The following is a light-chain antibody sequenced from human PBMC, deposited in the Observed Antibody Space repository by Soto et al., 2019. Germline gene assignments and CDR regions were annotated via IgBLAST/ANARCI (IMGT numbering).Light chain of an antibody. CDR1: SSDVGGYNY. Sequence: QSALTQPASVSGSPGQSITISCTGTSSDVGGYNYVSWYQQHPGKAPKLMIYDVSNRPSGVSKRFSGSKSGNTASLTISGLQAEDEADYYCRSYKSSSTLVVFGGGTKLTVL. J-gene: IGLJ2*01. CDR2: DVS. V-gene: IGLV2-14*01. CDR3: RSYKSSSTLVV.